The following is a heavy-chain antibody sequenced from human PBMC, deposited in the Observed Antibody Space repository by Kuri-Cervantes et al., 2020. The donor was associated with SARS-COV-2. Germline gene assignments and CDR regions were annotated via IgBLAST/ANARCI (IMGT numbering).Heavy chain of an antibody. CDR2: IYHSGST. CDR3: ARDRRTGRIDP. J-gene: IGHJ5*02. CDR1: GYSISSGYY. Sequence: GSLRLSCTVSGYSISSGYYWGWIRQPPGKGLEWIGSIYHSGSTYYNPSLKSRVTISVDTSKNQFSLKLSPVTAADTAVYYCARDRRTGRIDPWGQGTLVTVSS. V-gene: IGHV4-38-2*02. D-gene: IGHD1-1*01.